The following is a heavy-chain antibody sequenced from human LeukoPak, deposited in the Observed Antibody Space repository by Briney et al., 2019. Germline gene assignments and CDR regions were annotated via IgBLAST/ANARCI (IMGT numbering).Heavy chain of an antibody. CDR2: ISSSSSYI. V-gene: IGHV3-21*01. CDR1: GFTFSSYS. Sequence: AGGSLRLSCAASGFTFSSYSMNWVRQAPGKGLEWVSSISSSSSYIYYADSVEGRFTISRDNAKNSLYLQMNSLRAEDTAVYYCAFNSGYSSAWSPDYWGQGTLVTVSS. D-gene: IGHD6-19*01. CDR3: AFNSGYSSAWSPDY. J-gene: IGHJ4*02.